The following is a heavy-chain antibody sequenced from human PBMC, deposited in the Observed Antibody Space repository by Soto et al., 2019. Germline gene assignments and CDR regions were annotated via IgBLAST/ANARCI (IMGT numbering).Heavy chain of an antibody. CDR3: ARERGPMTGPFVDP. Sequence: GASVKVSCKASGYTFTSYGISWVRQAPGQGLEWMGWISAYNGNTNYAQKLQGRVTMTTYTSTSTAYMELTSLRSDDTAVYYCARERGPMTGPFVDPWGQGTRVTVSS. CDR1: GYTFTSYG. V-gene: IGHV1-18*01. CDR2: ISAYNGNT. D-gene: IGHD3-9*01. J-gene: IGHJ5*02.